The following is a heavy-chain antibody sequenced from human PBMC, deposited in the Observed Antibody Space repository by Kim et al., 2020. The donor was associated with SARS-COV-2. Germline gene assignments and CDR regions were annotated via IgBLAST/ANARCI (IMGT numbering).Heavy chain of an antibody. J-gene: IGHJ4*02. V-gene: IGHV5-51*01. CDR1: GYSFTDYW. D-gene: IGHD1-26*01. Sequence: GESLKISCKGSGYSFTDYWIGWVRQMPGKGLEWMGMIYPGDSDIRYSPSFQGQVTISADKSISTAYLQWSSLKTSDTAMYYCARLRGNYPYYFDYWGQGTLVTVSS. CDR3: ARLRGNYPYYFDY. CDR2: IYPGDSDI.